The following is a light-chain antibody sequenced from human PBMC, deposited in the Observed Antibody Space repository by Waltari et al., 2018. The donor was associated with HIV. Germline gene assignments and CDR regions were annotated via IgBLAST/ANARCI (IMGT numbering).Light chain of an antibody. J-gene: IGLJ2*01. CDR3: QAWDSSTVV. Sequence: SYELTQPPSVSVSPGQTASITCPGDKLGDKYACWYQQKPGQSPVVVIYQDSKRPSGIPERFSGSSSGNTATLTISGTQAMDEADYYCQAWDSSTVVFGGGTKLTVL. V-gene: IGLV3-1*01. CDR2: QDS. CDR1: KLGDKY.